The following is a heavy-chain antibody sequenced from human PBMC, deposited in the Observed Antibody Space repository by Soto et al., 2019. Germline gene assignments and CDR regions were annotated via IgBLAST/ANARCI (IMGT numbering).Heavy chain of an antibody. V-gene: IGHV1-69*02. J-gene: IGHJ3*02. Sequence: QVQLVQSGAEVKKPGSSVKVSCKASGGTFSSYTISWVRQAPGQGLEWMGRIIPILGIANYAQKFQGRVTITADKATSTAYMELSSLRSEDTAVYYCAMVRGDCAFDIWGQGTMVTVSS. CDR1: GGTFSSYT. CDR2: IIPILGIA. CDR3: AMVRGDCAFDI. D-gene: IGHD3-10*01.